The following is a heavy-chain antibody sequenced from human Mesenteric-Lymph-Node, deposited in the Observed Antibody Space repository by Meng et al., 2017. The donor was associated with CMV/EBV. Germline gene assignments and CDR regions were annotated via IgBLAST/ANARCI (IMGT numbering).Heavy chain of an antibody. CDR2: ISGSGGST. D-gene: IGHD3-10*01. J-gene: IGHJ4*02. Sequence: FTFSSYGMNWVRQAPGKGLEWVSTISGSGGSTYYADSVKGRFTISRDNSKNTLYLQMNSVRAEDTAVYYCAKGNYFGSGSYYKVPFDYWGQGTLVTVSS. CDR1: FTFSSYG. CDR3: AKGNYFGSGSYYKVPFDY. V-gene: IGHV3-23*01.